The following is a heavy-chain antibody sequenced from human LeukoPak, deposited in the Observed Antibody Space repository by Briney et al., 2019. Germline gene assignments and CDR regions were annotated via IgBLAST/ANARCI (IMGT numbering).Heavy chain of an antibody. CDR3: AKDRRFLYDSSGYYPYYFDY. D-gene: IGHD3-22*01. Sequence: GGSLRLSCAASGFTFSSYAMSWVRQAPGKGLEWVSAISGSGGSTYYADSVKGRFTISRDNSKNTLYLQMNSLRAEDTAVYYCAKDRRFLYDSSGYYPYYFDYWGQGTLVTVSS. CDR1: GFTFSSYA. J-gene: IGHJ4*02. V-gene: IGHV3-23*01. CDR2: ISGSGGST.